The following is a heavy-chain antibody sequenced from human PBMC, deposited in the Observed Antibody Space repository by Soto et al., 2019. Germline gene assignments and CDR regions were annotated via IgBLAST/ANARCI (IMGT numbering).Heavy chain of an antibody. CDR2: ISAYNGNT. D-gene: IGHD3-3*01. V-gene: IGHV1-18*01. CDR3: ARDGTTIFGVVIIWSTYYYYGMDV. Sequence: ASVKVSCKASGYTFTSYGISWVRQAPGQGLEWMGWISAYNGNTNYAQKLQGRVTMTTDTSTSTAYMELRSLRSDDTAVYYCARDGTTIFGVVIIWSTYYYYGMDVWGQGTTVTSP. J-gene: IGHJ6*02. CDR1: GYTFTSYG.